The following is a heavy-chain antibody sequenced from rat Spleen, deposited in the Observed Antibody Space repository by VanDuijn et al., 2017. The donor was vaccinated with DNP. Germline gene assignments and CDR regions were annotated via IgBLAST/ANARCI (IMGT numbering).Heavy chain of an antibody. Sequence: EVQLQESGPGLVTPSQSLSLTCSVTGYSITSNFRWSWIRKFPGNKLEWMGYINSAGSTNYNPSLKSRIYITRDTSKNQFFLQVNSVTTEDTATYYCARSTDCGCNWDYWGQGVMVTVSS. V-gene: IGHV3-3*01. J-gene: IGHJ2*01. CDR2: INSAGST. CDR3: ARSTDCGCNWDY. CDR1: GYSITSNFR. D-gene: IGHD1-4*01.